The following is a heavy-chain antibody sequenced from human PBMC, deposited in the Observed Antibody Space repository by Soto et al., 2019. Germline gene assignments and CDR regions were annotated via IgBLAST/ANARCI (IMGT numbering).Heavy chain of an antibody. J-gene: IGHJ4*02. CDR2: GYNSGST. CDR1: GGSISRYY. CDR3: ASMWYYYGSGSYPLDY. V-gene: IGHV4-59*08. Sequence: QVQLQESGPELVKPSETLSLTCTVSGGSISRYYWSWIRQRPGKGLEWIGFGYNSGSTYYNPSLKSRVTISVDTSKNQFSLKLSSVSAADTAVYYCASMWYYYGSGSYPLDYWGQGTLVTVSS. D-gene: IGHD3-10*01.